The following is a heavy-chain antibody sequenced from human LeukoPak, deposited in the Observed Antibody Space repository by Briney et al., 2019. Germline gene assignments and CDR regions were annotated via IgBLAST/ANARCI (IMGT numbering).Heavy chain of an antibody. J-gene: IGHJ6*03. CDR3: ATGEYIHYYMDV. Sequence: ASVKVSCEVSGYTLTELSMHWVRQAPGKGLEWMGGFDPEDGETIYAQKFQGRVTMTEDTSTDTAYMELSSLRSEDTAVYYCATGEYIHYYMDVWGKGTTVTVSS. CDR2: FDPEDGET. D-gene: IGHD2/OR15-2a*01. CDR1: GYTLTELS. V-gene: IGHV1-24*01.